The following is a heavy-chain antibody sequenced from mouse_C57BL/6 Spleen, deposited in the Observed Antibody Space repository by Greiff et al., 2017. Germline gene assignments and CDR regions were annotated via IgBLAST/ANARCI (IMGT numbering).Heavy chain of an antibody. CDR2: IYPGDGDT. Sequence: VQLQESGPELVKPGASVKISCKASGYAFSSSWMNWVKQRPGKGLEWIGRIYPGDGDTNYNGKFKGKATLTADKSSSTAYMQLSSLTSEDSAVYFCARGGYGSSYGWYFDVWGTGTTVTVSS. D-gene: IGHD1-1*01. CDR1: GYAFSSSW. V-gene: IGHV1-82*01. J-gene: IGHJ1*03. CDR3: ARGGYGSSYGWYFDV.